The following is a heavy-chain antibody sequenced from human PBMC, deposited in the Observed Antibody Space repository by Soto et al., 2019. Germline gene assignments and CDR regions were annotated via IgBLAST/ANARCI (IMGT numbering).Heavy chain of an antibody. CDR3: AKDSTIFGVVIALYYYYYGMDV. D-gene: IGHD3-3*01. CDR2: LYSTFGT. J-gene: IGHJ6*02. CDR1: GITVSGKKY. Sequence: GGSLRLSCAVSGITVSGKKYITWVRQAPGKGLEWVSALYSTFGTYYADSVKGRFTISRDNSKNTLYLQMNSLRAEDTAVYYCAKDSTIFGVVIALYYYYYGMDVWGQGTTVTVSS. V-gene: IGHV3-53*01.